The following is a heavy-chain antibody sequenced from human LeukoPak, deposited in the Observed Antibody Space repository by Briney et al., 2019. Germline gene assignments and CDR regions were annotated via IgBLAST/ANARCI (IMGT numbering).Heavy chain of an antibody. V-gene: IGHV3-33*01. CDR1: GFTFNSHG. J-gene: IGHJ6*02. Sequence: GGSLRLSCAATGFTFNSHGMHWVRQAPGKGLEGVALIWYDGSNRYYADSVKGRFTISRDNSKNTLYLQMNSLRAEDTAVYYCARFSTNWYPPPNYGMDVWGQGTTVTVSS. D-gene: IGHD6-13*01. CDR2: IWYDGSNR. CDR3: ARFSTNWYPPPNYGMDV.